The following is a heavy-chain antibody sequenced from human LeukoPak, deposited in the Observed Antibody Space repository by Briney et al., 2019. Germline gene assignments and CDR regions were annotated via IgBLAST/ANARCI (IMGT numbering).Heavy chain of an antibody. V-gene: IGHV3-23*01. CDR3: ASSAQSDYYDSPRAFHI. CDR1: GFTFSSYA. Sequence: GGSLRLSCAASGFTFSSYAMSWVRQAPGKGLEWVSAISGSGGSTHHADSVKGRFSISRDNSKNTLYLQMNSLRGDDTAVYYCASSAQSDYYDSPRAFHIWGQGTLVTISS. J-gene: IGHJ3*02. CDR2: ISGSGGST. D-gene: IGHD3-22*01.